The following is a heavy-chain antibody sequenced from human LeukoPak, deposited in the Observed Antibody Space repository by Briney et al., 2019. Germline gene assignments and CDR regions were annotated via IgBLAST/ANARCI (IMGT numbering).Heavy chain of an antibody. D-gene: IGHD3-10*01. CDR2: IKQDGSEK. CDR1: GFTSSSYW. CDR3: ARDLWFGELSPGAFDI. V-gene: IGHV3-7*01. Sequence: GGSLRISCAASGFTSSSYWMSWVRQAPGKGLEWVANIKQDGSEKYYVDSVKGRFTISRDNAKNSLYLQMNSLRAEDTAVYYCARDLWFGELSPGAFDIWGQGTMVTVSS. J-gene: IGHJ3*02.